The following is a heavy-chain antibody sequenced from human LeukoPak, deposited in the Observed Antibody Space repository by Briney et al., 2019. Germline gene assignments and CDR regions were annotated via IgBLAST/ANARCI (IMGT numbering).Heavy chain of an antibody. CDR3: AKDKRLRLGELSLFDY. J-gene: IGHJ4*02. CDR1: GFTFSSYA. CDR2: ISGSGGST. Sequence: GGSLRLSCVASGFTFSSYAMSWVRQAPGKGLEWVSAISGSGGSTYYADSVKGRFTISRDNSKNTLYLQMNSLRAEDTAVYYCAKDKRLRLGELSLFDYWGQGTLVTVSS. D-gene: IGHD3-16*02. V-gene: IGHV3-23*01.